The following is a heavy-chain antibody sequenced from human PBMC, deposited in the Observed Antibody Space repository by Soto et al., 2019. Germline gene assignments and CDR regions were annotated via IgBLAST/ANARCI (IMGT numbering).Heavy chain of an antibody. D-gene: IGHD6-19*01. J-gene: IGHJ4*02. CDR1: AGSIRSNY. V-gene: IGHV4-59*01. CDR3: TIGGGWTTDY. CDR2: IHYSGST. Sequence: SETLSLTCTVSAGSIRSNYLHWIRQAPGKGLEWIGLIHYSGSTNYNPSLKSRATISLDTSKNHLSLNLSSVTAADTAVYYCTIGGGWTTDYWGQGTLVTVSS.